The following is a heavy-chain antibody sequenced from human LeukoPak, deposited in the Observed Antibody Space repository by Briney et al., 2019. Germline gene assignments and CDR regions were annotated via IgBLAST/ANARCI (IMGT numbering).Heavy chain of an antibody. Sequence: GASVKVSCKASGYTFTSYDINWVRQAPGQGLEWRGWINPNSGNTHYAQKFQGRVTMTRNTSISTAYMQLNSLRSEDTAVEYCAGGLGYYSGGSCYCYAFDIWGQGTMVTVSS. J-gene: IGHJ3*02. CDR1: GYTFTSYD. V-gene: IGHV1-8*01. CDR2: INPNSGNT. D-gene: IGHD2-15*01. CDR3: AGGLGYYSGGSCYCYAFDI.